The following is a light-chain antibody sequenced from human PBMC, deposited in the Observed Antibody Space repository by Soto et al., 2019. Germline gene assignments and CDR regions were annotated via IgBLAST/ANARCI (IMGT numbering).Light chain of an antibody. CDR2: EVN. CDR1: SSDVGDYNF. CDR3: SSYTSSSTPYV. Sequence: QSVLTQPPSASGSLGQSVTISCTGTSSDVGDYNFVSWYQQHPGKAPKLMIYEVNKRPSGVSNRFSGSKSGNTASLTISGLQAEDEADYYCSSYTSSSTPYVFGTGTKVTVL. J-gene: IGLJ1*01. V-gene: IGLV2-14*01.